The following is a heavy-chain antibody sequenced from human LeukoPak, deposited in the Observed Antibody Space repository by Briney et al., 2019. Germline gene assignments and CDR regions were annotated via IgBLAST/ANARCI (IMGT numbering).Heavy chain of an antibody. Sequence: PGGSLRLSCAASGFTFSSYGMHWVRQAPCEGLEWVAVISYDGSNKYYADSVKRRFTISRDNSKNTLYLQMNSLRAEDTAVYYCAKRSAPYHPGYYYYYYGMDVWGQGTTVTVSS. V-gene: IGHV3-30*18. CDR3: AKRSAPYHPGYYYYYYGMDV. CDR2: ISYDGSNK. D-gene: IGHD1-14*01. J-gene: IGHJ6*02. CDR1: GFTFSSYG.